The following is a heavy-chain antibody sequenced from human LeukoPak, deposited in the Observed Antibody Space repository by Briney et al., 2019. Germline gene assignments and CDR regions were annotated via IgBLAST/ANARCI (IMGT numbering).Heavy chain of an antibody. D-gene: IGHD6-19*01. J-gene: IGHJ5*02. V-gene: IGHV3-7*01. CDR2: IQHDGSEQ. CDR1: GFTFSSYA. CDR3: ATPARGGSALP. Sequence: GSLRLSCAASGFTFSSYAMSWVRQAPGKGLEWVANIQHDGSEQYYVDSVKGRFTISRDNTKKSLFLQINSLRAEDTAVYYCATPARGGSALPWGQGTLVTVSS.